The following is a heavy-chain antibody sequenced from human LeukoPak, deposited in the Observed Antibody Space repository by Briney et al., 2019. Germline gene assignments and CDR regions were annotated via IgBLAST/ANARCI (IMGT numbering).Heavy chain of an antibody. V-gene: IGHV1-2*02. J-gene: IGHJ5*02. Sequence: ASVKVSCKASGYTFTGYYMHWVRQTPGQGLEWMGWINPNSGGTNYAQKFQGRVTMTRDTSISTAYTELSRLRSDDTAVYYCAREDSSGSEDWFDPWGQGTLVTVSS. CDR1: GYTFTGYY. D-gene: IGHD6-19*01. CDR3: AREDSSGSEDWFDP. CDR2: INPNSGGT.